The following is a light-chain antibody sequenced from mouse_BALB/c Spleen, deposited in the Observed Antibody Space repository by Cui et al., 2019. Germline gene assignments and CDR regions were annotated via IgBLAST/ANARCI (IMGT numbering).Light chain of an antibody. CDR1: QTIGTW. J-gene: IGKJ2*01. CDR2: AAT. Sequence: DIQMTQYPDSQYASLGESVTITCLASQTIGTWLAWYQQKPGKSPQLLIYAATSLADGVPSRFSGSGAGTKFSFKISSLQAEDVVSYYCQQLYSTPYTFGGGTKLEIK. CDR3: QQLYSTPYT. V-gene: IGKV12-98*01.